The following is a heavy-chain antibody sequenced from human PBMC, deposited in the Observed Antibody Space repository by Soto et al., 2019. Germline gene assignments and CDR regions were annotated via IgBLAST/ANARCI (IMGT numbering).Heavy chain of an antibody. CDR2: ISAYNGNT. CDR1: GYTFTSYG. Sequence: QVQLVQSGAEVKKPGASVKVSCKASGYTFTSYGISWVRQAPGQGLEWMGWISAYNGNTNYAQKLQGRVTMTTDTSTRTAYMEVRSLSSADPAVYSCARDVPRVGWSDPWGKGPLVTVSS. CDR3: ARDVPRVGWSDP. D-gene: IGHD1-26*01. V-gene: IGHV1-18*01. J-gene: IGHJ5*02.